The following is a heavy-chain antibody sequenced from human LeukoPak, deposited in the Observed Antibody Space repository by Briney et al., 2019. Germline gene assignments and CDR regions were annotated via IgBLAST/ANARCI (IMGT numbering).Heavy chain of an antibody. Sequence: GGSLILSCAASGFTLRTSWMSWVRQAPGKGLEWVASINQGGGETHYVESVKGRFTISRDNAMNSFFLQMNSLRAEDTAVYYCARLMGDRTIYDYWGQGTLVTVSS. J-gene: IGHJ4*02. CDR1: GFTLRTSW. CDR2: INQGGGET. D-gene: IGHD1-26*01. V-gene: IGHV3-7*01. CDR3: ARLMGDRTIYDY.